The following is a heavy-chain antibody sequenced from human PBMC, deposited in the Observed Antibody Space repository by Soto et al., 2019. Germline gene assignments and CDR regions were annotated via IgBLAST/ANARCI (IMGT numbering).Heavy chain of an antibody. D-gene: IGHD3-9*01. CDR1: GGSISSYY. CDR3: ARDSYDMGMDV. Sequence: QVQLQESGPGLVKPSETLSLTCTVSGGSISSYYWSWIRQPPGKGLEWIGYIYYSGSTNYNPSLKRRVTISVDTSKNQSALKLSSVTAADTAVYYCARDSYDMGMDVWGQGTTVTVSS. J-gene: IGHJ6*02. CDR2: IYYSGST. V-gene: IGHV4-59*01.